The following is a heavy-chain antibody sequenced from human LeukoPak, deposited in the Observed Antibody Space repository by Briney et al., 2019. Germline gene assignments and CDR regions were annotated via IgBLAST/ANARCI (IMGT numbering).Heavy chain of an antibody. CDR2: IRYDGSNK. CDR1: GFTFSSYG. V-gene: IGHV3-30*02. CDR3: ASGRGDYFDSSGLDY. D-gene: IGHD3-22*01. Sequence: GGSLRLFCAASGFTFSSYGMHWVRQAPGKGLEWVAFIRYDGSNKYYADSVKGRFTISRDNSKNTLYLQMNSLRAEDTAVYYSASGRGDYFDSSGLDYWGQGTLVTVSS. J-gene: IGHJ4*02.